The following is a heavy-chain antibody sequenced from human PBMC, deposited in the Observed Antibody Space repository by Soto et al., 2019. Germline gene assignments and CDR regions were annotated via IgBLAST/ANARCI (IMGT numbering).Heavy chain of an antibody. Sequence: ETLSLTCTVSGGSISSYYWSWIRQPPGKGLEWIGYIYYSGSTNYNPSLKSRVTISVDTSKNQCSLKLSSVTAADTAVYYCARVSVSGWYDYYFDYGGQGPLVTVPS. CDR2: IYYSGST. J-gene: IGHJ4*02. CDR1: GGSISSYY. V-gene: IGHV4-59*01. CDR3: ARVSVSGWYDYYFDY. D-gene: IGHD6-19*01.